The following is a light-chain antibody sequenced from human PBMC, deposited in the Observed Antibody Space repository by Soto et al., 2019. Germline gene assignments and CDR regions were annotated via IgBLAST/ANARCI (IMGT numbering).Light chain of an antibody. Sequence: VLTHSPGTLSLSPGERATLSCSASESVTSDYIAWYQQKPGQSPRLLMSGASTRATGIPARFSGSGSGTEFTLTISSLQSEDFAVYYCQHYNNWPLTFGGGTKVDIK. V-gene: IGKV3-15*01. CDR2: GAS. CDR3: QHYNNWPLT. CDR1: ESVTSD. J-gene: IGKJ4*01.